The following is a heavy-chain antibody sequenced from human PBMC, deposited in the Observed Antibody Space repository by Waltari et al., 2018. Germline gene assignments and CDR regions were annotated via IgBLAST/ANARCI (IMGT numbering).Heavy chain of an antibody. Sequence: EVQLVESGGGLVQPGGSLRLSCAASGFTFSDHHMDWVRQAPGKGLEWVGRTRNKANSYTTEYAASVKGRFTISGDDSKNSLYLQMNSLKTEDTAVYYCASSTTLDFDYWGQGTLVTVSS. CDR1: GFTFSDHH. CDR3: ASSTTLDFDY. J-gene: IGHJ4*02. CDR2: TRNKANSYTT. V-gene: IGHV3-72*01.